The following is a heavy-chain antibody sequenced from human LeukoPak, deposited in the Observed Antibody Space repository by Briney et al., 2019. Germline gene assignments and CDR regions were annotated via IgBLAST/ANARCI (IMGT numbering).Heavy chain of an antibody. CDR3: ARDSVRYGSGSYCAY. CDR2: IIPILGIA. Sequence: SVKVSCKASGGTFSSYAISWVRQAPGQGLEWMGRIIPILGIANYAQKFQGRVTITADKSTSTAYMELSSLRSEDTAVYYCARDSVRYGSGSYCAYWGQGTLVTVSS. V-gene: IGHV1-69*04. D-gene: IGHD3-10*01. J-gene: IGHJ4*02. CDR1: GGTFSSYA.